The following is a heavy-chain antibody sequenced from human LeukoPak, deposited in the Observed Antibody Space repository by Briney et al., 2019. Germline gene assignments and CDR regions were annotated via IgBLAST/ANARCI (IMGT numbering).Heavy chain of an antibody. V-gene: IGHV1-24*01. CDR1: GYTLTELS. J-gene: IGHJ4*02. CDR3: ATGTKWELRLHY. Sequence: ASVKVSCKVSGYTLTELSMHWVRQAPGKGLQWMGGFDPEDGETIYAQKFQGRVTMTEDTSRDTAYMELSSLRSEDTAVYYCATGTKWELRLHYWGQGTLVTVSS. CDR2: FDPEDGET. D-gene: IGHD1-26*01.